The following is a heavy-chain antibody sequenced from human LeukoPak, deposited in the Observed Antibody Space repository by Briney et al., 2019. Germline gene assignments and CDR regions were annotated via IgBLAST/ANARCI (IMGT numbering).Heavy chain of an antibody. CDR3: ARARSGWYSSDY. D-gene: IGHD6-19*01. Sequence: GGSLRLSCAASGFTFSSFWMSWVRQAPGKGLEWVAHIKQDGSEKYYVDSVKGRFTISRDNAKNSLYLQMNSLRAEDTAVYYCARARSGWYSSDYWGQGTLVTVSS. J-gene: IGHJ4*02. CDR2: IKQDGSEK. CDR1: GFTFSSFW. V-gene: IGHV3-7*04.